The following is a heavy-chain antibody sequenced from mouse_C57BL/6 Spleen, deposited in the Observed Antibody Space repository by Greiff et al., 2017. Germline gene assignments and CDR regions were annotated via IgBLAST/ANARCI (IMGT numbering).Heavy chain of an antibody. CDR2: LYPGSGNT. V-gene: IGHV1-66*01. J-gene: IGHJ3*01. Sequence: QVQLQQSGPELVKPGASVKISCKASGYSFTSYYIHWVKQRPGQGLEWIGWLYPGSGNTKYNEKFKGKATLTADTSSSTAYMQLSSLTSEDSAVYYCARYDYDYEGWFAYWGQGTLVTVSA. D-gene: IGHD2-4*01. CDR1: GYSFTSYY. CDR3: ARYDYDYEGWFAY.